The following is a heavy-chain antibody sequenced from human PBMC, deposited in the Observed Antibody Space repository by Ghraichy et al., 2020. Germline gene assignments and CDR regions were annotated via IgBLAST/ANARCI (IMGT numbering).Heavy chain of an antibody. CDR3: ASGVGAPYYFDY. V-gene: IGHV4-31*03. CDR2: IYYSGSS. D-gene: IGHD3-10*01. Sequence: SETLSLTCTVSGDSISSGGYYWNWIRQHPGKGLEWIGYIYYSGSSYYNPSLKSRVTISVDTSKNQFSLELSSVTAADTAVYYCASGVGAPYYFDYWGQGILVTVSS. J-gene: IGHJ4*02. CDR1: GDSISSGGYY.